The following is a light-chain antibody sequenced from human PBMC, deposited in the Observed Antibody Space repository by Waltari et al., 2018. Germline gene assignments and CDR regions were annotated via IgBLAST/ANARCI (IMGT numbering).Light chain of an antibody. Sequence: QTVVTQEPSLTVSPGGTVTLTCASSTGAVTSSYYPNWFQQKPGQAPRALIYGTSNKHSWPPARFSGSLLGGKAALTLSGVQPEDEAEYYCLLYYGGVWVFGGGTKLTVL. CDR3: LLYYGGVWV. V-gene: IGLV7-43*01. CDR2: GTS. J-gene: IGLJ3*02. CDR1: TGAVTSSYY.